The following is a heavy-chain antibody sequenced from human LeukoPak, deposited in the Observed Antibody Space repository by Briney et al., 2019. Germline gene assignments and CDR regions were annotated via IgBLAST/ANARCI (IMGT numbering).Heavy chain of an antibody. J-gene: IGHJ5*02. D-gene: IGHD2-15*01. CDR2: VFYSENT. Sequence: SETLSLTRTVSGYSISSGYYWGWIRQPPGKGLEWVGYVFYSENTRYNPSLGSRVTISMDTSKNQFSLKLNSVTAADTAVYYCARRVPADTGNWFDPWGPGTLVIVSS. V-gene: IGHV4-38-2*02. CDR3: ARRVPADTGNWFDP. CDR1: GYSISSGYY.